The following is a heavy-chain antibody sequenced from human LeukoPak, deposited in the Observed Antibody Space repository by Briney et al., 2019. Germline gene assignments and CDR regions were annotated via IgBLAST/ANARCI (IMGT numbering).Heavy chain of an antibody. J-gene: IGHJ3*02. Sequence: SETLSLTCTVSGGSISSYYWSWIRQPPGKGLEWIGYIYYSGSTNYNPSLKSRVTISVDTSKNQFSLKLSSVTAADTAVCYCARYKWPAAGQGAFDIWAKGQWSPSLQ. CDR3: ARYKWPAAGQGAFDI. CDR2: IYYSGST. CDR1: GGSISSYY. V-gene: IGHV4-59*08. D-gene: IGHD6-13*01.